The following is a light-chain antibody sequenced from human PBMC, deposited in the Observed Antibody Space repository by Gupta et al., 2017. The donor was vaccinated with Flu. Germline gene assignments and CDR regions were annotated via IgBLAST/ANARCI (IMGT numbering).Light chain of an antibody. CDR2: DAS. Sequence: TLSLSPGERATLSCRASQSVSSHLAWYQQKPGQAPRLLIYDASNRATGIPARFSGSGAGTDFTLTIGSLESDDFAVYYCQHGSTNWPPRTFGPGTKVELK. V-gene: IGKV3-11*01. CDR3: QHGSTNWPPRT. J-gene: IGKJ1*01. CDR1: QSVSSH.